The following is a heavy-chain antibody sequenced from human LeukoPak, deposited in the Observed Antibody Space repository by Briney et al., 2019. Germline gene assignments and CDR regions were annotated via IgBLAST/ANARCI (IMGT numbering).Heavy chain of an antibody. CDR2: FDPEDGEI. J-gene: IGHJ4*02. CDR1: GYTLTELS. D-gene: IGHD3-10*01. V-gene: IGHV1-24*01. CDR3: ATPELDHYGTRSYYFDY. Sequence: ASVKVSCKVSGYTLTELSMHWVRQAPGKGLEWMGGFDPEDGEIIYAQKFQGRVTMTEDTSTDTAYMELSSLRSEDTAVYYCATPELDHYGTRSYYFDYWGQGTLVTVSS.